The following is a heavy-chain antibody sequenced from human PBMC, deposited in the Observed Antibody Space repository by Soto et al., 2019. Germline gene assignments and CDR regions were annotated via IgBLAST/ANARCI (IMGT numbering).Heavy chain of an antibody. CDR3: AKGVRVEGYYYYYMDV. CDR1: GFTFSSYA. V-gene: IGHV3-23*01. Sequence: GGSLRLSCAASGFTFSSYAMSWVRQAPGKGLEWISAISGSGGSTYYADSVKGRFTISRDNSKNTLYPQMNSLRAEDTAVYYCAKGVRVEGYYYYYMDVWGKGTTVTVSS. J-gene: IGHJ6*03. CDR2: ISGSGGST. D-gene: IGHD2-21*01.